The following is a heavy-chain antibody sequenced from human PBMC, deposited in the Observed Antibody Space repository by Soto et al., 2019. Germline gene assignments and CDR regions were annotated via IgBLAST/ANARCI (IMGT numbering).Heavy chain of an antibody. V-gene: IGHV1-69*01. CDR2: FTPKFGTA. CDR3: ARGVVSSFEHWYVDL. Sequence: QVQLVQSGAEVKKPGSSVKVSCRASGVSFTDHGISWLRQAPGQGLEWIGGFTPKFGTANYAPKFQGRVSITADDSKTTAPVTLSRLRPEDTAVYFCARGVVSSFEHWYVDLWGRGTLITASS. CDR1: GVSFTDHG. D-gene: IGHD2-15*01. J-gene: IGHJ2*01.